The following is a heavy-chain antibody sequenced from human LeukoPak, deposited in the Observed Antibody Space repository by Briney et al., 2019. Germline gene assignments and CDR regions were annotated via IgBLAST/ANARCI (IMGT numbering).Heavy chain of an antibody. CDR2: IRTKPNNYAT. D-gene: IGHD6-13*01. Sequence: PGGSLRLSCAASGFTFSGSAMHWVRQASGKGLEWVGRIRTKPNNYATAYAASVKGRSTISRDDSQNTAYLQMNSLKTEDTAVYYCTHIAAAGPGYWGQGTLVTVSS. CDR3: THIAAAGPGY. V-gene: IGHV3-73*01. CDR1: GFTFSGSA. J-gene: IGHJ4*02.